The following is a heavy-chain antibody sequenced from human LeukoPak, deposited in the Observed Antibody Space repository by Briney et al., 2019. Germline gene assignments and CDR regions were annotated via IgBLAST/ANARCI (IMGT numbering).Heavy chain of an antibody. J-gene: IGHJ4*02. D-gene: IGHD2-21*01. Sequence: GGSLRLSCVASGFSLSTYWMHWVRQAPGKGLECVATINRDGSGTYYVDSVRGRFTISRDNAKNSMHLQLNSLRAEDTAVYYCARPAYCGSNCYYYFDNWGQGTLVTVSS. CDR1: GFSLSTYW. CDR2: INRDGSGT. V-gene: IGHV3-7*04. CDR3: ARPAYCGSNCYYYFDN.